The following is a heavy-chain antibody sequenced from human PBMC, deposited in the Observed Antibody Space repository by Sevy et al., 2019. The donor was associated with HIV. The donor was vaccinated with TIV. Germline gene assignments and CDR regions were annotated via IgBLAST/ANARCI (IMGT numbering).Heavy chain of an antibody. J-gene: IGHJ4*02. V-gene: IGHV3-23*01. Sequence: GGSLRLSCAASGFTFAKYSMSWLRQAPGKGLEWVSTFSFGCGRINYADSVKGRFTISRDDSKNTLYLQMNSLRAEDTATYFCAREGCTQPHDYWGPGTLVTVSS. CDR1: GFTFAKYS. CDR2: FSFGCGRI. CDR3: AREGCTQPHDY.